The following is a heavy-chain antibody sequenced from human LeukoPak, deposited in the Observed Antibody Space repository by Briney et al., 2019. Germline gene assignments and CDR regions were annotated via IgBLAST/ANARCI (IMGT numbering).Heavy chain of an antibody. V-gene: IGHV1-46*01. J-gene: IGHJ6*02. CDR1: GYTFTSYY. Sequence: ASVKVSCKASGYTFTSYYMHWVRQAPGQGLEWMGIINPSGGSTSYAQKFQGRVTMTRDTSTSTVYMELSSLRSEDTAVYYCARDPGGQVGRGGYYYYGMDVWGQGTTVTASS. CDR2: INPSGGST. D-gene: IGHD2-15*01. CDR3: ARDPGGQVGRGGYYYYGMDV.